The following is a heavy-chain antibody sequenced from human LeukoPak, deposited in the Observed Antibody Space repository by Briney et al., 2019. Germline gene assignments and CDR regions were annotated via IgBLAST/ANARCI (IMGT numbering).Heavy chain of an antibody. CDR2: IKQDGSEK. CDR1: GFTFSSYA. J-gene: IGHJ4*02. V-gene: IGHV3-7*01. CDR3: ARDAFTYDILTGYYQNPRFDY. Sequence: QAGGSLRLSCAASGFTFSSYAMSWVRQAPGKGLEWVANIKQDGSEKYYVDSVKGRFTISRDNAKNSLYLQMNSLRAEDTAVYYCARDAFTYDILTGYYQNPRFDYWGQGTLVTVSS. D-gene: IGHD3-9*01.